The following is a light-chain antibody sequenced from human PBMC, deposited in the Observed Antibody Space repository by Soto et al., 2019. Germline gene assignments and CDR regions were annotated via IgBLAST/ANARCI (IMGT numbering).Light chain of an antibody. Sequence: EIVMTQSPATLSVSPGDRATLSCRASQSVDNDLAWYQQKPGQAPRLLLYGASTRATGIPDRFSGSGSGTEFTLTISSLQSEDFAVYYCQQYNNWPPKVTFGQGTRLEIK. CDR1: QSVDND. V-gene: IGKV3D-15*01. J-gene: IGKJ5*01. CDR2: GAS. CDR3: QQYNNWPPKVT.